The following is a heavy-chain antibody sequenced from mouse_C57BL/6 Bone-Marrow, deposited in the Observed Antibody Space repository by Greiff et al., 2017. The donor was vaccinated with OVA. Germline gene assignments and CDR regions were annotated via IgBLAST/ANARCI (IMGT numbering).Heavy chain of an antibody. CDR1: GFTFSDYG. Sequence: EVHLVESGGGLVKPGGSLKLSCAASGFTFSDYGMHWVRQAPEKGLEWVAYISSGSSTIYYADTVKGRITISRDKAKNTLFLQMTSLRSEDTAMYYCAIGRAMDYWGQGTSVTVSS. J-gene: IGHJ4*01. CDR3: AIGRAMDY. V-gene: IGHV5-17*01. CDR2: ISSGSSTI.